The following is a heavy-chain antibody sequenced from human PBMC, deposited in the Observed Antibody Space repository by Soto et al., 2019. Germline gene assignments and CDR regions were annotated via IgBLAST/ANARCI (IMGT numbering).Heavy chain of an antibody. J-gene: IGHJ3*01. CDR1: GYTFTNYD. CDR3: ARGLYAFDV. Sequence: QVQLVQSGAEVKKPGASVKVSCMASGYTFTNYDINWVRQATGQGLEWMGWMNPNSGNTVYAQKFQGRVTMTRTTSISTAYMEMSSLRSEDTAVYYCARGLYAFDVWGHGTMVTVSS. CDR2: MNPNSGNT. V-gene: IGHV1-8*01.